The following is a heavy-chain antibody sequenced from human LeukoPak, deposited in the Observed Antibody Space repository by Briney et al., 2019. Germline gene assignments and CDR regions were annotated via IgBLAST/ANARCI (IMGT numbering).Heavy chain of an antibody. CDR2: ISDNSGRT. CDR3: AREYDSSWPS. V-gene: IGHV3-23*01. J-gene: IGHJ5*02. Sequence: GGSLRLSCAASGFSFRTYAMSWVRQAPGKGLEWVSAISDNSGRTYYADSVKGRFTISKDNSKNTLFVQMNSLRAEDTAVYYCAREYDSSWPSWGQGTLVTVSS. CDR1: GFSFRTYA. D-gene: IGHD3-22*01.